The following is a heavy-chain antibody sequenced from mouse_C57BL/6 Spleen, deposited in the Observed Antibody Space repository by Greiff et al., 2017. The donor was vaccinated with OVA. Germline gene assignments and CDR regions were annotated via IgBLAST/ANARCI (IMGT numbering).Heavy chain of an antibody. CDR3: ARAPDFAY. CDR1: GFTFSSYA. CDR2: ISDGGSYT. V-gene: IGHV5-4*03. Sequence: EVKVEESGGGLVKPGGSLKLSCAASGFTFSSYAMSWVRQTPEKRLAWVATISDGGSYTYYPDNVKGRFTISRDNAKNNLYLQMSHLKSEDTAMYYCARAPDFAYWGQGTLVTVSA. J-gene: IGHJ3*01.